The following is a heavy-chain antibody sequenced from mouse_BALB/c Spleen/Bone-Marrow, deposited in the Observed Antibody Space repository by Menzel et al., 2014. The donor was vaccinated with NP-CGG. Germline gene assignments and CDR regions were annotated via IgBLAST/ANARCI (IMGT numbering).Heavy chain of an antibody. D-gene: IGHD1-2*01. CDR3: ARPHYYGSNAMDY. CDR1: GFDFSRYW. V-gene: IGHV4-1*02. CDR2: INPDSSPI. J-gene: IGHJ4*01. Sequence: EVKVVESGGGLVQPGGSLKLSCAASGFDFSRYWMSWVRRAPGKGLEWIGEINPDSSPINYTPSLKDKFIISRDNAKNTLYLQMRKVRSEDTALYYCARPHYYGSNAMDYWGQGTSVTVSS.